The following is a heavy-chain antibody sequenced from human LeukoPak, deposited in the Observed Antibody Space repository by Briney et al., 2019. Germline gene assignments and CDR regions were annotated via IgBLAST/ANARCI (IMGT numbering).Heavy chain of an antibody. CDR1: GGSISSSY. Sequence: PSETLSLTCSVSGGSISSSYWTWIRQPPGKGLEWIGSIYSSGNPYYNPSPKSRVTISVDTSKNQFSLKLSSVTAADTAVYYCARGVDYGDYTTWVFFDYWGQGTLVTVSS. V-gene: IGHV4-59*01. CDR2: IYSSGNP. D-gene: IGHD4-17*01. J-gene: IGHJ4*02. CDR3: ARGVDYGDYTTWVFFDY.